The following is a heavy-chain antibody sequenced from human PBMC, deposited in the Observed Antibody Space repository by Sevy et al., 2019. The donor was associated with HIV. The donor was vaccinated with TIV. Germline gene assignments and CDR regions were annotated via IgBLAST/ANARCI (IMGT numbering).Heavy chain of an antibody. Sequence: GGSLRLSCAASGFIVSSYYMGWVRQAPGKGLEWVSLINTRGTTFYADSVKGRFTISRDNSKNTLYLQMNGLRAEDTAMYYCARAATRLTVWGQGTLVTVSS. CDR2: INTRGTT. CDR1: GFIVSSYY. CDR3: ARAATRLTV. J-gene: IGHJ4*02. D-gene: IGHD4-4*01. V-gene: IGHV3-53*01.